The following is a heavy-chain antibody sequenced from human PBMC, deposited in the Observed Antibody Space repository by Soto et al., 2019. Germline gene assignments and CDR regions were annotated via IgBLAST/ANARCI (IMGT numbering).Heavy chain of an antibody. J-gene: IGHJ6*02. V-gene: IGHV3-30*18. D-gene: IGHD2-15*01. CDR3: AKDFLYCSGGSCYSGGYYYYYGIDV. CDR1: GFTFSSYG. CDR2: ISYDGSNK. Sequence: QVQLVESGGGVVQPGRSLRLSCAASGFTFSSYGMHWVRQAPGKGLEWVAVISYDGSNKYYADSVKGRFTISRDNSKNTLYLQMNSLRAEDTAVYYCAKDFLYCSGGSCYSGGYYYYYGIDVWGQGTTVTVSS.